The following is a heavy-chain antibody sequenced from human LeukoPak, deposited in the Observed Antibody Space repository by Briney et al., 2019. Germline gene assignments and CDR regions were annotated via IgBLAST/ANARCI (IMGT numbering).Heavy chain of an antibody. CDR2: ISYDGSNK. Sequence: PGRSLRLSCAASGFTFSSYAMHWVRQAPGKGLEWVAVISYDGSNKYYADSVKGRFTISRDNSKNTLYLQMNSLRAEDTAVYYCARGSLGGYSYGPLDYWGQGTLVTVSS. CDR3: ARGSLGGYSYGPLDY. D-gene: IGHD5-18*01. J-gene: IGHJ4*02. CDR1: GFTFSSYA. V-gene: IGHV3-30-3*01.